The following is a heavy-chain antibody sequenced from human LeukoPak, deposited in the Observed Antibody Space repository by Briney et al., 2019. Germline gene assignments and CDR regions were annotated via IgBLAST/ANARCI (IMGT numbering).Heavy chain of an antibody. V-gene: IGHV4-59*01. CDR2: IYYSGST. CDR3: ARQPAASYYYYYGMDV. J-gene: IGHJ6*02. D-gene: IGHD2-2*01. Sequence: SETLSLTCTVSGGSISSYYWSWIRQPPGKGLEWIGYIYYSGSTNYNPSLRSRVTISVDTSKNQFSLKLSSVTAADTAVYYCARQPAASYYYYYGMDVWGQGTTVTVSS. CDR1: GGSISSYY.